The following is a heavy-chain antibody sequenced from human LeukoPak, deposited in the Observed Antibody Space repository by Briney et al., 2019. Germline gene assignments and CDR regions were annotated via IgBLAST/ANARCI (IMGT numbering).Heavy chain of an antibody. CDR1: GFTFSSYG. CDR3: AKVVYSASDCSYDACDI. D-gene: IGHD2-21*01. Sequence: GGSLRLSCAASGFTFSSYGMHWVRQAPGKGLEWVAVISYDGSNKYYADSVKGRFTISRDNSKNTVYLQMNSLRAEDTAVYYCAKVVYSASDCSYDACDIWGQGTMVTVSS. V-gene: IGHV3-30*18. J-gene: IGHJ3*02. CDR2: ISYDGSNK.